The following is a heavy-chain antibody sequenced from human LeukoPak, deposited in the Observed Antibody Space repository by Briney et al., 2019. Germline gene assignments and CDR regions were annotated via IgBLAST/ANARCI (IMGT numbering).Heavy chain of an antibody. CDR2: IKQDGSEK. D-gene: IGHD6-6*01. J-gene: IGHJ2*01. Sequence: GGSLRLSCAASGFTVSSNYMSWVRQAPGKGLEWVANIKQDGSEKYYVDSVKGRFTISRDNAKNSLYLQMNSLRAEDTAVYYCAREYSSSSWYFDLWGRGTLVTVSS. CDR1: GFTVSSNY. CDR3: AREYSSSSWYFDL. V-gene: IGHV3-7*01.